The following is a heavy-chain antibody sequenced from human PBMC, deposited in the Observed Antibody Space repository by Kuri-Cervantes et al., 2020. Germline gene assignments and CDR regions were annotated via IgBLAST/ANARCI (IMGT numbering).Heavy chain of an antibody. CDR2: ISYDGSNK. V-gene: IGHV3-30-3*01. Sequence: GESLKISCAASGFTFSSYAMHWVRQAPGKGLEWVAVISYDGSNKYYADSVKGRFTISRDNSKNTLYLQMNSLRAEDTAVYYCARDKTSSSWRTSGRYYYGMDVWGQGTTVTVSS. D-gene: IGHD6-13*01. J-gene: IGHJ6*02. CDR1: GFTFSSYA. CDR3: ARDKTSSSWRTSGRYYYGMDV.